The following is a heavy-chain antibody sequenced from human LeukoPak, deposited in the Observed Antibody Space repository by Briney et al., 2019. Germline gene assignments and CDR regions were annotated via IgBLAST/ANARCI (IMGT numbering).Heavy chain of an antibody. CDR2: IYTSGST. CDR1: GGSISGYY. D-gene: IGHD2-2*01. J-gene: IGHJ6*02. Sequence: SETLSLTCTVSGGSISGYYWSWIRQPPGKGLEWIGRIYTSGSTNYNPSLKGRVTMSVDTSKNQFSLKLSSLTAADTAVYYCARGCSSTSCWLRMDVWGQGTTVTVSS. V-gene: IGHV4-4*07. CDR3: ARGCSSTSCWLRMDV.